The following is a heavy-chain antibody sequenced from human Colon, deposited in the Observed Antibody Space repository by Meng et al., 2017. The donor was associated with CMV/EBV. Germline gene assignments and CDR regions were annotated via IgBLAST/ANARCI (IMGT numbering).Heavy chain of an antibody. V-gene: IGHV3-33*07. CDR3: ATGEGTQAAALGVFDF. CDR1: G. J-gene: IGHJ4*02. CDR2: ITSDRSDK. D-gene: IGHD6-25*01. Sequence: GVFGGRQEQEEELEGVGSITSDRSDKFYEDSMKGRFIISRDNSKNTQFLKMTSLKDEDTALYFCATGEGTQAAALGVFDFWGQGTLVTVSS.